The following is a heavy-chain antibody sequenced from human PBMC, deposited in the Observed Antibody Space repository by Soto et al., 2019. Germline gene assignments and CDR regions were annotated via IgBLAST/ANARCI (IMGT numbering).Heavy chain of an antibody. CDR2: ISAYNGNT. J-gene: IGHJ4*02. D-gene: IGHD3-22*01. Sequence: QVQLVQSGAEVKKPGASVKVSCKASGYTFTSYGISWVRQAPGQGLEWMGWISAYNGNTNYAQKLQGRVTMTTDTSTSTAYMELRSLRSDDTAVYYCARVHSKWYDSSANRHSFDYWGQGTLVTVSS. V-gene: IGHV1-18*01. CDR3: ARVHSKWYDSSANRHSFDY. CDR1: GYTFTSYG.